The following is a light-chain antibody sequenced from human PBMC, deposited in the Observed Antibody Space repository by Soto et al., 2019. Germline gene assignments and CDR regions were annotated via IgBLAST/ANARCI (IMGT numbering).Light chain of an antibody. CDR2: DAS. CDR3: QQRSNWPVT. CDR1: QSVSSY. Sequence: EIVLTQSPGTLSLSPGERATLSCRASQSVSSYLAWYQQKPGQAPRLLIYDASTRATGISARFSGSGSGTDSTLTISSLEPEDFAMYYCQQRSNWPVTFGQGTKVEVK. V-gene: IGKV3-11*01. J-gene: IGKJ1*01.